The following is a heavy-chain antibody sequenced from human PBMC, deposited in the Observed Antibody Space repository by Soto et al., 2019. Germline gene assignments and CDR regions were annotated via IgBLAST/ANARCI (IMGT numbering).Heavy chain of an antibody. CDR2: INAANGNT. D-gene: IGHD6-25*01. J-gene: IGHJ4*02. V-gene: IGHV1-3*01. Sequence: ASVKVSCKASGYTFTTYPMHWVRQAPGQRLEWMGWINAANGNTKYSQKFQGRVTITRDTSASTAYMELSSLRSEDTAVYFCARSTGYNSVPPAWYYFDYWGQGTPVTVSS. CDR1: GYTFTTYP. CDR3: ARSTGYNSVPPAWYYFDY.